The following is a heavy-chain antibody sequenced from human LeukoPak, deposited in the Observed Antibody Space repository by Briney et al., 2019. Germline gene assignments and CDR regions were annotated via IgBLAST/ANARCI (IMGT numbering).Heavy chain of an antibody. J-gene: IGHJ6*02. V-gene: IGHV3-48*02. CDR3: ASFSGRTYYYYYYGMDV. CDR2: ISSSSSTI. Sequence: GGSLRLSCAASGFTFSSYSMNWVRQAPGKGLEWVSYISSSSSTIYYADSVKGRFTISRDNAKNSLYLQMNSLRDEDTAVYYCASFSGRTYYYYYYGMDVWGQGTTVTVSS. D-gene: IGHD5-12*01. CDR1: GFTFSSYS.